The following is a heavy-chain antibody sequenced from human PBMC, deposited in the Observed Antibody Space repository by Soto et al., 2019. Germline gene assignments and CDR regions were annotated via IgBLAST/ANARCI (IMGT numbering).Heavy chain of an antibody. CDR1: GGSISSSSYY. D-gene: IGHD3-16*01. CDR3: ARSRGTYSFDF. Sequence: SETLSLTCTVSGGSISSSSYYWSWIRQPPGKGLEWIGYIYYSGSTNYNPSLKSRVTISVDTAKNQFSLRLSSVTAADTAVYYCARSRGTYSFDFWGQGTLVTVSS. J-gene: IGHJ4*02. V-gene: IGHV4-61*01. CDR2: IYYSGST.